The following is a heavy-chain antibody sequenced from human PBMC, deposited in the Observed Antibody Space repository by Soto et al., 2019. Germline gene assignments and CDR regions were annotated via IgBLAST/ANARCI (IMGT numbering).Heavy chain of an antibody. CDR1: GGSISSGGYS. V-gene: IGHV4-30-2*01. Sequence: SETLSLTCAVSGGSISSGGYSWSWIRQPPGKGLEWIGYIYHSGSTYYNPSLKSRVTISVDTSKSQFSLKLSSVTAADTAVYYCAVSRDGYSMDVWGQGTTVTVSS. CDR3: AVSRDGYSMDV. J-gene: IGHJ6*02. D-gene: IGHD2-2*01. CDR2: IYHSGST.